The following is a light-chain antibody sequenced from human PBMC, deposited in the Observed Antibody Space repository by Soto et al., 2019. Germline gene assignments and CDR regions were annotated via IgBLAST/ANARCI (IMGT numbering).Light chain of an antibody. CDR3: QHYNNWPHSVT. Sequence: EIVVTQSPATLSVSPGERASLSCWTSQSIGDNLAWYQQKPGQPPRLLIHGASTRDSDIPDRFSGSGSGTGFTLTISSLQSEDFAVYYCQHYNNWPHSVTFGLGTRLEIK. CDR1: QSIGDN. J-gene: IGKJ5*01. V-gene: IGKV3-15*01. CDR2: GAS.